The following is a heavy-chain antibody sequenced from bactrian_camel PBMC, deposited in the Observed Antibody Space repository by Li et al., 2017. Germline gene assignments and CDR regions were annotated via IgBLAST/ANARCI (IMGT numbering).Heavy chain of an antibody. V-gene: IGHV3S53*01. J-gene: IGHJ6*01. D-gene: IGHD6*01. CDR2: TNHNGAT. Sequence: HVQLVESGGGSVQVGGSLRLSCVASGYTVSLNCMGWFRQAPGKEREGVAAIYTNHNGATNYADSVKGRFTVSLDSARNTVYLQLDNLNTEDTAMYTCVAGQAEGRWCPVEATTSEFGYRGRGTQVTVS. CDR3: VAGQAEGRWCPVEATTSEFGY. CDR1: GYTVSLNC.